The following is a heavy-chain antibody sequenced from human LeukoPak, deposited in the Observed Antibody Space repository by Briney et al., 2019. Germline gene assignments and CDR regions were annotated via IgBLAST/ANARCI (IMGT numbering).Heavy chain of an antibody. CDR3: AKEGRSLQTY. CDR2: IKEDGTET. D-gene: IGHD5-24*01. J-gene: IGHJ4*02. V-gene: IGHV3-7*03. CDR1: GFTFSDYW. Sequence: GGSLRLSCAASGFTFSDYWMSWVRLAPGKGLEWVANIKEDGTETYYVDSVKGRFTISRDNAKNSLYLQMNSLRVEDTAVYYCAKEGRSLQTYWGQGTLVTVSS.